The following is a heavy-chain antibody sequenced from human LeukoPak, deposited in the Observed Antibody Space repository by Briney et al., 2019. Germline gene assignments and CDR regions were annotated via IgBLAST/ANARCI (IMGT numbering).Heavy chain of an antibody. J-gene: IGHJ4*02. V-gene: IGHV4-4*07. Sequence: SETLSLTCTVSGDSISRYYWSWIRQPAGKGLEWIGRIYNGGIITYNPSLKSRVTMSIDTSNNQFSLRLRFVTAADTAVYYCARAVGGDGSGSLWGPGTLVTISS. CDR3: ARAVGGDGSGSL. CDR1: GDSISRYY. CDR2: IYNGGII. D-gene: IGHD3-10*01.